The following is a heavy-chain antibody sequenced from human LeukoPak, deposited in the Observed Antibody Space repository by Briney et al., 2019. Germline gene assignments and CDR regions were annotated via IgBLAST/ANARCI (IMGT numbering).Heavy chain of an antibody. V-gene: IGHV3-30*18. CDR3: AKGRRWLHSTNAALDY. J-gene: IGHJ4*02. D-gene: IGHD5-24*01. CDR2: ISYDGSNK. CDR1: GFTFSSHG. Sequence: PGRSLRLSCAASGFTFSSHGMHWVRQAPGKGLEWVAVISYDGSNKYYADSVKGRFTISRDNSKNTLYLQMNSLRAEDTAVYYCAKGRRWLHSTNAALDYWGQGTLVTVSS.